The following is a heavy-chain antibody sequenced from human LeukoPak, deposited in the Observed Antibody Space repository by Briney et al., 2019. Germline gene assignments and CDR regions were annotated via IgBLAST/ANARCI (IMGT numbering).Heavy chain of an antibody. Sequence: SETLSLTCAVYGGSFSGYYWSWIRQPPGKGLEWIGEINHSGSTNYNPSLKSRVTTSVDTSKNQFSLKLSSVTAADTAVYYCARLDYGDYIFDYWGQGTLVTVSS. CDR2: INHSGST. J-gene: IGHJ4*02. V-gene: IGHV4-34*01. D-gene: IGHD4-17*01. CDR3: ARLDYGDYIFDY. CDR1: GGSFSGYY.